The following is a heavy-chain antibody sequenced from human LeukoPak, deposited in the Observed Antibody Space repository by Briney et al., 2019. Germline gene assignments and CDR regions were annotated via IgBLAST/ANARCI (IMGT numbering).Heavy chain of an antibody. D-gene: IGHD6-13*01. Sequence: SETLSLTCTVSGGSISSYYWSWIRQPPGKGLEWIGYIYYSGSTNYNPSLKSRVTISVDTSKNQFSLKLSSVTAADTAVYYCARVAAAFHSDWFDSWGQGTLVTVSS. CDR2: IYYSGST. CDR1: GGSISSYY. J-gene: IGHJ5*01. CDR3: ARVAAAFHSDWFDS. V-gene: IGHV4-59*01.